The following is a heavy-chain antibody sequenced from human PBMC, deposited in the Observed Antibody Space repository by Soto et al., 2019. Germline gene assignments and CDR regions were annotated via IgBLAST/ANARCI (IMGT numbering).Heavy chain of an antibody. Sequence: GGSLRLSCAASGFTFSSYGMHWVRQAPGKGLEWVAVIWYDGSNKYYADSVKGRLIISRDNSKNTLYLQMNSLRAEDTAVYYCARDAGRGYSSSWGYYYYYYGMDVWGQGTTVTVSS. CDR1: GFTFSSYG. J-gene: IGHJ6*02. V-gene: IGHV3-33*01. D-gene: IGHD6-13*01. CDR2: IWYDGSNK. CDR3: ARDAGRGYSSSWGYYYYYYGMDV.